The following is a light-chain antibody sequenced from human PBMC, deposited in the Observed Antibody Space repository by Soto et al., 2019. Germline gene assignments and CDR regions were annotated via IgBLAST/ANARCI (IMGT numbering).Light chain of an antibody. CDR3: QQYNSSSRT. CDR2: AAY. J-gene: IGKJ1*01. CDR1: QSISSY. V-gene: IGKV1-9*01. Sequence: QLTHSPSSLFSSVGGRRAITCRASQSISSYLAWYQKKPGKAPNLLIYAAYTLQSGVTSRFSGSGSGTEFTLTISSLQPDDFATYYCQQYNSSSRTFGQGTKVDIK.